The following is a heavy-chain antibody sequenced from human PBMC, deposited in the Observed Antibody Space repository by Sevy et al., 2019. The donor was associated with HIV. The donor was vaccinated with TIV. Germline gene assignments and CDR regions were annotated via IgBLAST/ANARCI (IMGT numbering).Heavy chain of an antibody. CDR3: ARAKGGIFGVDAGQFDS. J-gene: IGHJ4*02. Sequence: ASVKVSCKASGYSFTNHAIQWVRQAPGQGLEWMGWIKANNGNIKYSQKFQDRITITRDKSASTAYMELRGQRPEDTALYVGARAKGGIFGVDAGQFDSWGQGTLVTVSS. CDR2: IKANNGNI. CDR1: GYSFTNHA. V-gene: IGHV1-3*01. D-gene: IGHD3-3*01.